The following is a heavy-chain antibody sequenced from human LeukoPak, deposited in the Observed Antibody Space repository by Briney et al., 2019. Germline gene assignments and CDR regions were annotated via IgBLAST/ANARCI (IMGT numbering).Heavy chain of an antibody. CDR2: INPNSGGT. D-gene: IGHD3-22*01. J-gene: IGHJ4*02. V-gene: IGHV1-2*02. CDR3: ARPGGVYDSAYDY. Sequence: ASVKVSCKASGYTFTGYYMHWVRQAPGQGLEWMGWINPNSGGTNYAQKFQGRVTMTRDTSISTAYMELSRLRSDDTAVRYCARPGGVYDSAYDYWGQGTLVTVSS. CDR1: GYTFTGYY.